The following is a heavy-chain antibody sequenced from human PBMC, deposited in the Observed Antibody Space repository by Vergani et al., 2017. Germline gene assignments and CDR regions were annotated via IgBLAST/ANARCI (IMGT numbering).Heavy chain of an antibody. CDR1: GFTFSSYG. V-gene: IGHV3-30*18. Sequence: QVQLVESGGGVVQPGRSLRLSCAASGFTFSSYGMHWVRQAPGKELEWVAVISYDGSTKYYADSVKGRFTISRDNSKNTLYLQMNSLRAEDTAVYYCAKDWGGYCSSTSCSPGAAFDIWGEGTMVTVSS. D-gene: IGHD2-2*01. CDR3: AKDWGGYCSSTSCSPGAAFDI. CDR2: ISYDGSTK. J-gene: IGHJ3*02.